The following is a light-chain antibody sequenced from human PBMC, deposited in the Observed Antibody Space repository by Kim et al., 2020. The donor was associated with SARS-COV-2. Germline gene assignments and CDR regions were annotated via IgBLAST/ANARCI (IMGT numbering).Light chain of an antibody. Sequence: QSALTQPASVSGSPGQSITISCTGTSSDVGIYNLVSWYQQHPGKAPKLMIYEGSKRPSGVSNRFSGSKSGNTASLTISGLQAEDEADYYCCSYAGSSTPNWVFGGGTQLTVL. CDR1: SSDVGIYNL. V-gene: IGLV2-23*01. J-gene: IGLJ3*02. CDR2: EGS. CDR3: CSYAGSSTPNWV.